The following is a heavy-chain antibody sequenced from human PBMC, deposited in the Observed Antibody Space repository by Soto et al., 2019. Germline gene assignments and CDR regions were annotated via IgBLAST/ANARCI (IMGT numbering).Heavy chain of an antibody. V-gene: IGHV3-48*01. CDR3: ARDQRVANFDY. J-gene: IGHJ4*02. CDR1: GFTFSSYS. CDR2: ISSSSSTI. Sequence: GGSLRLSCAASGFTFSSYSMNWVRQAPGKGLEWVSYISSSSSTIYYADSVKGRFTISRDNAKNSLYLQMNSLRAEDTAVYYCARDQRVANFDYWGQGTLVTVSS. D-gene: IGHD2-15*01.